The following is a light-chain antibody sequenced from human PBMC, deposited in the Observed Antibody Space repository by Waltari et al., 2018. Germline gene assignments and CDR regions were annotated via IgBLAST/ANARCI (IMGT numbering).Light chain of an antibody. Sequence: DIQMTQSPSTLSAAVGDRVTLTCRASQAINNWLAWYQQKPGKAPKVLIYKASILESGVSSRFSGSGSGTEFTLTINSLQADDSATYYCQQYKSYPVTFGPGTKVDVK. CDR3: QQYKSYPVT. J-gene: IGKJ1*01. V-gene: IGKV1-5*03. CDR1: QAINNW. CDR2: KAS.